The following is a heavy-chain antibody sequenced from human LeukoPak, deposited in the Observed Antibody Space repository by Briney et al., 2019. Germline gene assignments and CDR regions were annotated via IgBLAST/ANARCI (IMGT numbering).Heavy chain of an antibody. V-gene: IGHV4-39*07. CDR2: IYYSGST. D-gene: IGHD1-26*01. CDR3: AREWSGSYYFDY. CDR1: GGSISSSSYY. J-gene: IGHJ4*02. Sequence: SETLSLTCTVSGGSISSSSYYWGWIRQPPGKGLEWIGSIYYSGSTYYNPSLKSRVTISVDTSKNQFSLKLSSVAAADTAVYYCAREWSGSYYFDYWGQGTLVTVSS.